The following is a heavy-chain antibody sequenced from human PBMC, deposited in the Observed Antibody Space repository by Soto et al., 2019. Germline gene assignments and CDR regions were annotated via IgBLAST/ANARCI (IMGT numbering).Heavy chain of an antibody. CDR3: ARIGVFARALVA. CDR1: GYTFTAYY. V-gene: IGHV1-2*02. D-gene: IGHD3-16*01. CDR2: INPNSGVT. J-gene: IGHJ5*02. Sequence: ASVKVSCKSSGYTFTAYYLHWVRQAPGQGLEWMGWINPNSGVTNYAQKFQDRVTMTRDTSISTAYMDLDSLKSDDTAVYYCARIGVFARALVAWGQGTLVTVSS.